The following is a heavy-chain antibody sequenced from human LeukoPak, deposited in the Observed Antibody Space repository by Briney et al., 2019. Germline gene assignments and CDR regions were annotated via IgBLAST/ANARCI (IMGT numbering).Heavy chain of an antibody. CDR3: ARGSGRLAQEDYYYGMDV. D-gene: IGHD3-10*01. CDR1: GGSISSGAYY. J-gene: IGHJ6*02. Sequence: SETLSLTCTVSGGSISSGAYYWSWIRQHPGKGLEGIGYIYYSGSTYYNPSLKSRVTISVDTSKNQFSLKLSSVTAADTAVYYCARGSGRLAQEDYYYGMDVWGQGTTVTVSS. CDR2: IYYSGST. V-gene: IGHV4-31*03.